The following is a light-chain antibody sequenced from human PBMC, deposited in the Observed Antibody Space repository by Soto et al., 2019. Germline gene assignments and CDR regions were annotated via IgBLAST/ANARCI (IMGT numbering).Light chain of an antibody. CDR1: QGVSSY. J-gene: IGKJ2*01. V-gene: IGKV3D-11*01. CDR3: QQRRNWHRT. Sequence: EIVLTQSPATLSLSPGERATLSCRASQGVSSYLAWYQQKPGQAPRLLIYDASNRATGILARFSGSGPGTDYTLTISSLEPEDFGVYYCQQRRNWHRTFGQGTKLEIK. CDR2: DAS.